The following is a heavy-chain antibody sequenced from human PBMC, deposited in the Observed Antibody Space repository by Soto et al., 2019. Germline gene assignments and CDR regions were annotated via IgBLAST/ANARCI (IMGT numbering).Heavy chain of an antibody. CDR1: GFTFSSYS. CDR3: ARGALVVPAAMLFGWFDP. CDR2: ISSSSSYI. D-gene: IGHD2-2*01. J-gene: IGHJ5*02. V-gene: IGHV3-21*01. Sequence: PGGSLRLSCAASGFTFSSYSMNWVRQAPGKGLEWVSSISSSSSYIYYADSVKGRFTISRDNAKNSLYLQMNSLRAEDTAVYYCARGALVVPAAMLFGWFDPWGQGTLVTVSS.